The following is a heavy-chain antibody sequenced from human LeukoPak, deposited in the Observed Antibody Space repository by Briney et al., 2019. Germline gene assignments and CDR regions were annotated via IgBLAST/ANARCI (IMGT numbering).Heavy chain of an antibody. CDR1: GYTLTELS. CDR2: FDPEDGET. V-gene: IGHV1-24*01. Sequence: ASVKVSCKVSGYTLTELSMHWVRQAPGKGLEWMGGFDPEDGETIYAQKFQGRVTMTEDTSTDTAYMELSSLRSEDTAVYYCATGDSIAAPPGGLDYWGQGTLVTVSS. D-gene: IGHD6-13*01. J-gene: IGHJ4*02. CDR3: ATGDSIAAPPGGLDY.